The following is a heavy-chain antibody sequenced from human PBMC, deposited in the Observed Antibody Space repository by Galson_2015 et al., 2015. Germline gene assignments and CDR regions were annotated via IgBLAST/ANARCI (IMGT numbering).Heavy chain of an antibody. CDR2: IYNSWTT. J-gene: IGHJ4*02. Sequence: ETLSLTCTVSGGSISDYYWSWIRPPPGKGLEWIGYIYNSWTTNYNPSLKSRVTILVDTSKNQFSLKLTSVTAADTAVYYCARRVSSATGTGAFDYWGQGTLVTVTS. D-gene: IGHD1-26*01. CDR3: ARRVSSATGTGAFDY. V-gene: IGHV4-59*01. CDR1: GGSISDYY.